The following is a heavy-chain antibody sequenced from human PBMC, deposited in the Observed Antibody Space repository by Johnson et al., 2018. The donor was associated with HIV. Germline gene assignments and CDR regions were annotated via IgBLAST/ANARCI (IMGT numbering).Heavy chain of an antibody. CDR1: EFSFSTYA. CDR3: AKDRLVGATGDAFDI. Sequence: QVLLLESGGGVVQPERSLRLSCAASEFSFSTYAMRWVRQAPGKGLEGVAVISDDGSNTDYADAVKGRFTISRDNSKNTLYLQMNSLRAEDTAVYYCAKDRLVGATGDAFDIWGQGTMVTVSS. D-gene: IGHD1-26*01. J-gene: IGHJ3*02. CDR2: ISDDGSNT. V-gene: IGHV3-30-3*01.